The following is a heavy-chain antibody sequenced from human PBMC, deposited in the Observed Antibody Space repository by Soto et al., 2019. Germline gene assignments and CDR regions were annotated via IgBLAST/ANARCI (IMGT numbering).Heavy chain of an antibody. CDR3: ARGLFLYYYDRSGYVSDAFDI. V-gene: IGHV3-11*01. Sequence: PGGSLRLSCAASGFTFSDYDMSWIRQAPGKGLEWVSYISSSGSTIYYADSVKSRFTISRDNAKNSLYLQMNSLRAEDTAVYYCARGLFLYYYDRSGYVSDAFDIWGQGTMVTVSS. J-gene: IGHJ3*02. D-gene: IGHD3-22*01. CDR2: ISSSGSTI. CDR1: GFTFSDYD.